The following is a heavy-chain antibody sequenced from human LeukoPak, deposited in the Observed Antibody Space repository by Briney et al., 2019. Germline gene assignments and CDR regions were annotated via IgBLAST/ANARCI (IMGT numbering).Heavy chain of an antibody. CDR1: GFTFSSYA. V-gene: IGHV3-23*01. J-gene: IGHJ6*03. CDR3: AKGIAARLGYYMDV. CDR2: ISGSGGST. Sequence: GGSLRLSCAASGFTFSSYAMSWVRQAPGKGLEWVSAISGSGGSTYYADSVKGRFTISRDNSKNTLYLQMNSLRAEDTAVYYCAKGIAARLGYYMDVWGKGTMVTVSS. D-gene: IGHD6-6*01.